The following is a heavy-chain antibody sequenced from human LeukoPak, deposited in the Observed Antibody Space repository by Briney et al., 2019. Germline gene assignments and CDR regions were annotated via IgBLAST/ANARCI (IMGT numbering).Heavy chain of an antibody. D-gene: IGHD1-26*01. CDR3: ARDLTGAVFDF. CDR1: GFTSSSYW. J-gene: IGHJ4*02. V-gene: IGHV3-74*01. Sequence: PGGSLRLSCAASGFTSSSYWMHWVRQAPGKGLVCVSRITSDGSSTSYADSVRGRFTISRDNAKNTVYLQMNSLRAEDTAVYYCARDLTGAVFDFWGQGTLVTVSS. CDR2: ITSDGSST.